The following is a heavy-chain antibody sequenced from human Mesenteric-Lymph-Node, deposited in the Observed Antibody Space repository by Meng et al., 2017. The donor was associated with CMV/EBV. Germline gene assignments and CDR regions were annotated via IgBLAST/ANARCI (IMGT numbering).Heavy chain of an antibody. D-gene: IGHD6-6*01. Sequence: SETLSLTCAISGDSVSTNSAAWNWIRQSPSRGLEWLGRTYYTSKWYNDYAVSVKGRISINPDTSKNQFSLKLSSVTAADTAVYYCASARVNSAARSRRGYFDYWGQGTLVTVSS. CDR2: TYYTSKWYN. CDR3: ASARVNSAARSRRGYFDY. CDR1: GDSVSTNSAA. J-gene: IGHJ4*02. V-gene: IGHV6-1*01.